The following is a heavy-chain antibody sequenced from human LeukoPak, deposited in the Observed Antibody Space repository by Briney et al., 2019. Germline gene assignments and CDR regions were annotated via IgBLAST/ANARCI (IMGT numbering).Heavy chain of an antibody. Sequence: PGGSLRLFCAASGFTVSSNYMSWVRQAPGKGLEWVSVIYSGGSTYYADSVKGRFTISRDNSKNTLYLQMNSLRAEDTAVYYCARDGTGSSGYYPNWFDPWGQGTLVTVSS. D-gene: IGHD3-22*01. J-gene: IGHJ5*02. CDR2: IYSGGST. CDR3: ARDGTGSSGYYPNWFDP. V-gene: IGHV3-53*01. CDR1: GFTVSSNY.